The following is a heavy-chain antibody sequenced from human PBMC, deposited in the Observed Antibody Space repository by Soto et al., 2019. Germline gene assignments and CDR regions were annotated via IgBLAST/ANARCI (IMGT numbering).Heavy chain of an antibody. J-gene: IGHJ6*02. Sequence: PGGSLRLSCATSGFTLRSFAMGWVRQAPGKGLEWVAVISYDGSNEYYADSVKGRFTISRDNSKNTLYLQMNSLRAEDTAVYYCARERPQWELNYYYYGMDVWGQGTTVTVSS. CDR3: ARERPQWELNYYYYGMDV. CDR2: ISYDGSNE. V-gene: IGHV3-30-3*01. CDR1: GFTLRSFA. D-gene: IGHD1-26*01.